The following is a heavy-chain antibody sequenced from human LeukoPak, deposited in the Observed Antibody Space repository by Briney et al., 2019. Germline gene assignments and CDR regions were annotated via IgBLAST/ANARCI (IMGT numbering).Heavy chain of an antibody. CDR3: AHSSWGEATRFPILWDAFDI. V-gene: IGHV2-5*02. J-gene: IGHJ3*02. Sequence: SGPTLVKPTQTLTLTCTFSGFSLSTSGVGVGWIRQPPGKALEWLALIYWDDDKRYSPSLKSRLTITKDTSKNQVVLTMTNMDPVDTATYYCAHSSWGEATRFPILWDAFDIWGQGTMVTVSS. CDR1: GFSLSTSGVG. CDR2: IYWDDDK. D-gene: IGHD7-27*01.